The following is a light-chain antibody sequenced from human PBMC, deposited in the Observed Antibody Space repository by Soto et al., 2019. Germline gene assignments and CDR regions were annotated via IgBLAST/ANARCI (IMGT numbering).Light chain of an antibody. Sequence: QSVLTQPPSVSVAPGQRVTISCTGSSSNIGAGYDVHWYKKLPGTAPKLLIYGNSNRPSGVPDQFSGSKSGTSASLAITGLQAEDEADYYCQSYDSSLSAPYVFGTGTKVTVL. CDR3: QSYDSSLSAPYV. CDR2: GNS. J-gene: IGLJ1*01. CDR1: SSNIGAGYD. V-gene: IGLV1-40*01.